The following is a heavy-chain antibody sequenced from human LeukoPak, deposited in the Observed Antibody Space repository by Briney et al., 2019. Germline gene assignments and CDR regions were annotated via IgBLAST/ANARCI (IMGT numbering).Heavy chain of an antibody. D-gene: IGHD2-2*01. CDR3: AEGLGYCSSTSCSPFWGMDV. J-gene: IGHJ6*02. CDR1: GFTFSSYG. V-gene: IGHV3-30*02. CDR2: IRYDGSNK. Sequence: PGVCLRLSCAASGFTFSSYGMHWVRQAPGKGLEWVTFIRYDGSNKYYADSVKGPFTISRDNSKNTLYLQMNSLRAEDTAVYYCAEGLGYCSSTSCSPFWGMDVWGQGTTVTVSS.